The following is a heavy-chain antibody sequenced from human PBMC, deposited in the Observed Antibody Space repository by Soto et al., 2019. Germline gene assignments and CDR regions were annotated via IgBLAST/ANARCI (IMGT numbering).Heavy chain of an antibody. CDR1: GGTFSRHA. D-gene: IGHD3-10*01. CDR3: AANSLGGGSQGDV. CDR2: IIPIFGTT. Sequence: QVQLVQSGAEVRKPGSSVKVSCKASGGTFSRHAISWVRQAPGQGLEWMGGIIPIFGTTVYAPRLQGRVTITADGPTSTSYMELSGLRFEDTAIYYCAANSLGGGSQGDVWGQGTTVTVSS. J-gene: IGHJ6*02. V-gene: IGHV1-69*01.